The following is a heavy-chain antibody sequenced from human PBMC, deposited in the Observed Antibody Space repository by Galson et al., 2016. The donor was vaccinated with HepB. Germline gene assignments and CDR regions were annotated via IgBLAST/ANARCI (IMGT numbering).Heavy chain of an antibody. D-gene: IGHD3-22*01. J-gene: IGHJ5*02. Sequence: SVKVSCKASGYRFSGYYIHWVRQAPGQGLEWMGWINPSSGGTKFAQKFQGRVTMTRDTSISTAYIVVSGLTSDDTAVYYCARDPWGAYANTGYYFNWFDPWGQGTLVTVSS. CDR1: GYRFSGYY. V-gene: IGHV1-2*02. CDR2: INPSSGGT. CDR3: ARDPWGAYANTGYYFNWFDP.